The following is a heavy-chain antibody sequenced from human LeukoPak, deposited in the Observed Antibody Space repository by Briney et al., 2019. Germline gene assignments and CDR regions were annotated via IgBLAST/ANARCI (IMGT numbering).Heavy chain of an antibody. CDR2: IYYSGST. CDR3: ARGRLARAPYFDY. Sequence: SETLSLTCTVSGGSISSYYWSWIRQPPGKGLEWIGYIYYSGSTNYNPSLKSRVTISVDTSKNQFSLKLSSVTAADTAVYYCARGRLARAPYFDYWGQGTLVIVSS. J-gene: IGHJ4*02. D-gene: IGHD3-10*01. V-gene: IGHV4-59*01. CDR1: GGSISSYY.